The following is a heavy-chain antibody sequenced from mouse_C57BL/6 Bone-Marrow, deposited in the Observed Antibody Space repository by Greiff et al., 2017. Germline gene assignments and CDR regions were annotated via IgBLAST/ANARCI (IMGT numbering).Heavy chain of an antibody. CDR1: GYTFTSYL. J-gene: IGHJ2*01. D-gene: IGHD1-1*01. CDR3: ATIYYPDY. CDR2: INPSSGYT. V-gene: IGHV1-7*01. Sequence: VQLQQSGAELAKPGASVKLSCKASGYTFTSYLMHWVNQRPGQGLEWIGYINPSSGYTKYNQKFKDKATLTADKSSSTAYMQLSSLTYEDSAVYYCATIYYPDYWGQGTTLTVSS.